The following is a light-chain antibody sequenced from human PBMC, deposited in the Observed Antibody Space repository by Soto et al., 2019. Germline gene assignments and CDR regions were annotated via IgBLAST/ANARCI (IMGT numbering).Light chain of an antibody. J-gene: IGKJ1*01. CDR1: QSVSSY. V-gene: IGKV3-11*01. Sequence: EIVLTQSPATLSLSPGERATLSCRASQSVSSYLAWYQHKPGQAPRLLIYDASNRATGIPARFSGSGSGTEFTLPNSSLEPEDFAVYYCQQRSNWPPTWTFGQGTKVEIK. CDR2: DAS. CDR3: QQRSNWPPTWT.